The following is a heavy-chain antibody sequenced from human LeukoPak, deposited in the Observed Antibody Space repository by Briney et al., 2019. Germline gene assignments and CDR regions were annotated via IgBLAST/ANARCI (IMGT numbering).Heavy chain of an antibody. Sequence: GRSLRLSCAASGFTFSSYGMHWVRQAPGKGLEWVAVISYDGSNKYYADSVKGRFTISRDNSKNTLYLQMNSLRAEDTAVYYCAKLATDTSNFDYWGQRTLVTVSS. V-gene: IGHV3-30*18. CDR3: AKLATDTSNFDY. D-gene: IGHD5-18*01. J-gene: IGHJ4*02. CDR1: GFTFSSYG. CDR2: ISYDGSNK.